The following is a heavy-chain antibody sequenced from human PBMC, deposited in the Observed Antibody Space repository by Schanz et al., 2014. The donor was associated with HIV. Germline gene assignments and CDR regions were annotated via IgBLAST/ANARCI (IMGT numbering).Heavy chain of an antibody. J-gene: IGHJ3*02. Sequence: GQLVESGGGLVKPGESLRISCAASGFTFNYAWMSWVRQAPGKGLEWVAVISYDGSDKYYADSVKGRFTIARDNSKNTLYLQMNSLRAEDTAVYYCAKDGSWEAFDAFEIWGQGTMVTVSS. CDR3: AKDGSWEAFDAFEI. V-gene: IGHV3-30*18. CDR2: ISYDGSDK. D-gene: IGHD1-26*01. CDR1: GFTFNYAW.